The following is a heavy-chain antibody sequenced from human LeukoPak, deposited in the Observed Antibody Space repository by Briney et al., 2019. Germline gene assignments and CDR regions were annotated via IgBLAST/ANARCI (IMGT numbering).Heavy chain of an antibody. CDR1: GFSFSSYE. V-gene: IGHV3-48*03. CDR3: ASTRSTSDWYTQGFEY. D-gene: IGHD6-19*01. J-gene: IGHJ4*02. CDR2: ISSSGSIT. Sequence: AGVPLRLFCADSGFSFSSYEMNWVRQAPGKGLEWISYISSSGSITFYTDSEKGRFTISRDNARNSLYLQMNSLRAEDTAVYYCASTRSTSDWYTQGFEYWGQGTLVTVSS.